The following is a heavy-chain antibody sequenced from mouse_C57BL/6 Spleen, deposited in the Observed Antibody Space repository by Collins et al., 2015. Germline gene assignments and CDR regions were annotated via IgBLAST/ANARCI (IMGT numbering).Heavy chain of an antibody. V-gene: IGHV1-5*01. CDR3: TYDYDRFAY. J-gene: IGHJ3*01. Sequence: EVQLQQSGTVLARPGASVKTPCKASGYTFTSYWMHWVKQRPGQGLEWIGAIYPGNSDTSYNQKFKGKAKLTAVTSTSTAYMELSSLTNEDSAVYYCTYDYDRFAYWGQGTLVTVSA. CDR1: GYTFTSYW. CDR2: IYPGNSDT. D-gene: IGHD2-4*01.